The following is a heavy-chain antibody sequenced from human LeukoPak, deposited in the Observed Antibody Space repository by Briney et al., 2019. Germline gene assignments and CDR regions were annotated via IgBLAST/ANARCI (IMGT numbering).Heavy chain of an antibody. D-gene: IGHD3-22*01. CDR2: IYYSGST. CDR3: ARESPYYYDSSGYHFDY. Sequence: PSETLSLTCTVSGGSISSYYWSWIRQPPGKGLEWIGYIYYSGSTNYNPSLKSRVTISVDTSKNQFSLKLSSVTAADTAVYYCARESPYYYDSSGYHFDYWGQGTLVTVSS. V-gene: IGHV4-59*01. J-gene: IGHJ4*02. CDR1: GGSISSYY.